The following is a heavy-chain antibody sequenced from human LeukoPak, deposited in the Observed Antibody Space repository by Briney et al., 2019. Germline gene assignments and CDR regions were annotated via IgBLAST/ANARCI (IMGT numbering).Heavy chain of an antibody. CDR1: GFTFSSYW. J-gene: IGHJ4*02. CDR3: ARLGGYGSYYFDY. CDR2: IKQDGSEK. Sequence: PGGSLRLSCAASGFTFSSYWMSWVRQAPGKGLEWVANIKQDGSEKYYVDSVKGRFTISRDNAKNPLYLQMNSLRAEDTAVYYCARLGGYGSYYFDYWGQGTLVTVSS. D-gene: IGHD5-12*01. V-gene: IGHV3-7*01.